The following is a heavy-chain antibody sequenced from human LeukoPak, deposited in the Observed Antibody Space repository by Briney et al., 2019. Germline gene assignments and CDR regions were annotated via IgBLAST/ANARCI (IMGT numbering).Heavy chain of an antibody. CDR1: GGSISSYY. Sequence: SETLSLTCTVSGGSISSYYWSWIRQPPGKGLEWIGYIYYSGSTNYNPSLKSRATISVDTSKNQFSLKLSSVTAADTAVYYCARVATYCSSSSCSRVDLFDPWGQGTLVTVSS. V-gene: IGHV4-59*01. J-gene: IGHJ5*02. CDR2: IYYSGST. CDR3: ARVATYCSSSSCSRVDLFDP. D-gene: IGHD2-2*01.